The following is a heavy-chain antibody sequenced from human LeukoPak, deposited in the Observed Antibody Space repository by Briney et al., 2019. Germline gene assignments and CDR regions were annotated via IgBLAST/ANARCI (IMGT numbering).Heavy chain of an antibody. D-gene: IGHD3-10*01. Sequence: SETLSLTCAVYGGSFSGYYWSWIRQPPGKGLEWIGEINHSGSTNYNPSLKSQVTISVDTSKNQFSLKLSSVTAADTAVYYCARTYYYCSGSRRRTYYFDYWGQGTLVTVSS. CDR2: INHSGST. CDR3: ARTYYYCSGSRRRTYYFDY. J-gene: IGHJ4*02. V-gene: IGHV4-34*01. CDR1: GGSFSGYY.